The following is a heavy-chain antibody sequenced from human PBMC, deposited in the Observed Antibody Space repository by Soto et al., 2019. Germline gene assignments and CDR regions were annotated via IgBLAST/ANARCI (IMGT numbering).Heavy chain of an antibody. CDR2: IIPILGTP. D-gene: IGHD3-3*01. Sequence: QVQLVQSGAEVKKHGSSVRVSCKASGGTFSSYAISWVRQAPGQGLEWMGGIIPILGTPNYAQKFQGRVTITADKSTSTAYMELSSLRSEDTAVYYCARDPRMATIFGADFDYWGQGTLVTVSS. CDR1: GGTFSSYA. V-gene: IGHV1-69*06. J-gene: IGHJ4*02. CDR3: ARDPRMATIFGADFDY.